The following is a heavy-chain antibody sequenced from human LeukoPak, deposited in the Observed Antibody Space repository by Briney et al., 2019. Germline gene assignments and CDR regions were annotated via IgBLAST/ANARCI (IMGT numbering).Heavy chain of an antibody. CDR1: GFTFSSYG. Sequence: PGGSLRLSCVASGFTFSSYGMHWVRQAPGKGLEWVAFIRYDGSNKYYADSVKGRFTISRDNSKNTLYLQMNSLRAEDTAVYYCAKTYSSSRRQYYFDYWGQGTLVTVSS. D-gene: IGHD6-13*01. J-gene: IGHJ4*02. CDR3: AKTYSSSRRQYYFDY. V-gene: IGHV3-30*02. CDR2: IRYDGSNK.